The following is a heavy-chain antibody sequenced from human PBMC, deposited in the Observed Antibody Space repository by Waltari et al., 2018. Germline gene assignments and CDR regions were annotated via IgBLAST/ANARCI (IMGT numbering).Heavy chain of an antibody. CDR3: ASAPSGNSDYYYYMDV. V-gene: IGHV4-59*01. CDR1: GGSISSYY. CDR2: IYYSGSN. Sequence: QVQLQESAPGLVKPSETLSLTCTVSGGSISSYYWSWIRQPPGKGLEWIGYIYYSGSNNYNRSLKSRVTISLDTSKNQFTLKLSSVTAPDTAVYYCASAPSGNSDYYYYMDVWGKGTTVTVSS. D-gene: IGHD2-21*02. J-gene: IGHJ6*03.